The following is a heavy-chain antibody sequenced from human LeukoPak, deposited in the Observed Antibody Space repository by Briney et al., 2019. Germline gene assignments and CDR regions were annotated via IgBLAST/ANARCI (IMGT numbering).Heavy chain of an antibody. CDR2: IYYSGST. D-gene: IGHD6-13*01. CDR1: GDSISTSTYF. Sequence: PSETLSLTCTVSGDSISTSTYFWGWIRQPPGKGLEWIGYIYYSGSTNYNPSLKSRVTISVDTSKNQFSLKLSSVTAADTAVYYCARGLMMAVAGRGEFHYWGQGTLVTVSS. V-gene: IGHV4-61*05. CDR3: ARGLMMAVAGRGEFHY. J-gene: IGHJ4*02.